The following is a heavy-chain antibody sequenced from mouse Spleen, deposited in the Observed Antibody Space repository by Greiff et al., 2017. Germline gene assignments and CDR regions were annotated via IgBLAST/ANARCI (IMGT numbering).Heavy chain of an antibody. CDR3: ARSGLLRLFAY. CDR1: GYTFTSYW. D-gene: IGHD1-2*01. V-gene: IGHV1-69*01. J-gene: IGHJ3*01. CDR2: IDPSDSYT. Sequence: VQLQESGAELVMPGASVKLSCKASGYTFTSYWMHWVKQRPGQGLEWIGEIDPSDSYTNYNQKFKGKATLTVDKSSSTAYMQLSSLTSEDSAVYYCARSGLLRLFAYWGQGTLVTVSA.